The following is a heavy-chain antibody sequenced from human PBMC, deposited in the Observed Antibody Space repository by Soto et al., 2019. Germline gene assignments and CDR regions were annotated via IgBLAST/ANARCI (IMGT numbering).Heavy chain of an antibody. CDR1: GYTFNSYY. V-gene: IGHV1-46*02. CDR3: AREDSGYDYTFDY. Sequence: ASVKVSCKESGYTFNSYYIHWVRQAPGQGLEWMGIINPSGGSTSYAQKFQGRVTMTRDTSTSTVYMELSSLRSEDTAVYYCAREDSGYDYTFDYWGQGTLVTVSS. CDR2: INPSGGST. J-gene: IGHJ4*02. D-gene: IGHD5-12*01.